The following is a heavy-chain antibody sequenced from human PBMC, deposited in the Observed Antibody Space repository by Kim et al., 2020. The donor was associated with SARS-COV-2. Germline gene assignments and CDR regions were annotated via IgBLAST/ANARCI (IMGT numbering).Heavy chain of an antibody. D-gene: IGHD4-17*01. Sequence: AQKVQGRVTMTEDTSTDTAYMELSSLGSEDTAVYYCATATVTTWAKNDYWGQGTLVTVSS. V-gene: IGHV1-24*01. CDR3: ATATVTTWAKNDY. J-gene: IGHJ4*02.